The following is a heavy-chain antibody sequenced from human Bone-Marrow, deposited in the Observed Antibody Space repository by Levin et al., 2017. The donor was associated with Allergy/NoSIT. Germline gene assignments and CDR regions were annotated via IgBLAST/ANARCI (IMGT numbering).Heavy chain of an antibody. J-gene: IGHJ4*02. CDR3: ANTGRNTYFFNY. Sequence: GGSLRLSCGVSGLTLSNYAMHWVRQAPGKGLEWVSTISGSGGDSTYYADSVLGRFTVSRDISRNTLYLEMNSLRADDTAVYYCANTGRNTYFFNYWGQGTLVTVSS. CDR1: GLTLSNYA. V-gene: IGHV3-23*01. CDR2: ISGSGGDST. D-gene: IGHD1-14*01.